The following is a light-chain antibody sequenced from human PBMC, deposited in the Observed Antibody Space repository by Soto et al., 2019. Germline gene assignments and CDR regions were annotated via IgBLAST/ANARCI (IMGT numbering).Light chain of an antibody. V-gene: IGKV3-15*01. CDR3: QQYNNWPPGVT. CDR2: GAS. J-gene: IGKJ3*01. CDR1: QSVSSN. Sequence: EIVMTQSPATLSVSPGERATLSCRASQSVSSNLAWYQQKPGQAPRPLIYGASTRATGIPARFSDSGSGTEFTLTISSLQSEDFAVYYCQQYNNWPPGVTFGPGTKVDIK.